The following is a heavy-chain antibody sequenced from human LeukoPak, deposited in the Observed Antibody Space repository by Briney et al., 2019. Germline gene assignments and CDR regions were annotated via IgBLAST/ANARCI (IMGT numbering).Heavy chain of an antibody. J-gene: IGHJ4*02. D-gene: IGHD3-10*01. Sequence: ASVKVSCKASGYTFTGYYMHWVRQAPGQGLEWMGRINPNSGGTNYAQKFQGGVTMTRDTSISTAYMELSRLRSDDTAVYYCARVDWVRGVISDYWGQGTLVTVSS. CDR3: ARVDWVRGVISDY. V-gene: IGHV1-2*06. CDR1: GYTFTGYY. CDR2: INPNSGGT.